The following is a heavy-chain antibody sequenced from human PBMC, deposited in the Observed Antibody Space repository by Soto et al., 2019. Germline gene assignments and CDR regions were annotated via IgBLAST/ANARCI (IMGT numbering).Heavy chain of an antibody. CDR1: GGSISSGDYY. D-gene: IGHD1-20*01. CDR2: IYYSGST. V-gene: IGHV4-30-4*01. J-gene: IGHJ5*02. CDR3: ARGPHNWNERGWFDP. Sequence: PSETLSLTCTVSGGSISSGDYYWSWIRQPPGKGLEWIGYIYYSGSTYYNPSLKSRVTISVDTSKNQFSLKLSSVTAADTAVYYCARGPHNWNERGWFDPWGQGTLVTVSS.